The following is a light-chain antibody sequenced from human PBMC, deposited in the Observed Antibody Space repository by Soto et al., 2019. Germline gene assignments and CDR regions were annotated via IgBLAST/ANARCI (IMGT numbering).Light chain of an antibody. J-gene: IGLJ1*01. CDR3: SSYTCTPV. CDR1: SSDVGGYNY. CDR2: DVS. V-gene: IGLV2-14*01. Sequence: QSALTQPASVPGSPGQSITISCTGTSSDVGGYNYVSWYQQHPGKAPKLMIYDVSNRPSGVSNRFSGSKSGNTASLTISGLHSEDEADYYCSSYTCTPVFGTMTEVTVL.